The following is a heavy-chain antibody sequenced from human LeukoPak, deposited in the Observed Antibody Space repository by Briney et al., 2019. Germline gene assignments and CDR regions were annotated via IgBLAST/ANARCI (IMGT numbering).Heavy chain of an antibody. CDR1: GYTFTSYY. J-gene: IGHJ5*02. CDR2: INPSGGST. CDR3: ARGDNYYDSSGYEDWFDP. V-gene: IGHV1-46*01. Sequence: VASVKVSCKASGYTFTSYYMHWVRQAPGQGLEWMGIINPSGGSTSYAQKFQGRVTMTRDMSTSTVYMELSSLRSEDTAVYYCARGDNYYDSSGYEDWFDPWGQGTLVTVSS. D-gene: IGHD3-22*01.